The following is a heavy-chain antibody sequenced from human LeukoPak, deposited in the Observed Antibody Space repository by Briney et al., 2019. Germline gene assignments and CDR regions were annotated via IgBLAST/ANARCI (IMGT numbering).Heavy chain of an antibody. V-gene: IGHV3-48*02. CDR3: ASSGSYRFDY. CDR1: GFTFSDAW. CDR2: ITASGTAM. Sequence: GGSLRLSCAASGFTFSDAWMNWVRQAPGKGLEWVSHITASGTAMFYADSVKGRFTISRDNAKNSLYLQMNSLRDEDTAVYYCASSGSYRFDYWGQGTLVTVSS. D-gene: IGHD1-26*01. J-gene: IGHJ4*02.